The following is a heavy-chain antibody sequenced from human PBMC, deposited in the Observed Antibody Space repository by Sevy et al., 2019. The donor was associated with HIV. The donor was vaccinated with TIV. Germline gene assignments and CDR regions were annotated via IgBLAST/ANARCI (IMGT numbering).Heavy chain of an antibody. D-gene: IGHD1-26*01. Sequence: GGSLRLSCAASRFTFKTYWMSWVRQAPGKGLEWVGNIKEDGSAKYYADSVRRRFTISRDNAKNSLYLQMSSLRVEDTAVYYSARDSPGYGGYSYWGQGTLVTVSS. J-gene: IGHJ4*01. CDR3: ARDSPGYGGYSY. CDR2: IKEDGSAK. V-gene: IGHV3-7*01. CDR1: RFTFKTYW.